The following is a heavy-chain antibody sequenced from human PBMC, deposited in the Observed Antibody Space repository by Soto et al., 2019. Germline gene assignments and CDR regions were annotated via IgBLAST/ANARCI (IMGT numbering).Heavy chain of an antibody. CDR2: IYFSGST. D-gene: IGHD5-12*01. CDR3: AGHLSESGYDLNY. V-gene: IGHV4-39*01. Sequence: SETLCLTCTVSGGYITSDSYYWAWIRQPPGKGLEWIGSIYFSGSTYYNSALKSRLAISIDMSKNQFSLNLSSVTDADTAVYYCAGHLSESGYDLNYWGQGTPVTVSS. J-gene: IGHJ4*02. CDR1: GGYITSDSYY.